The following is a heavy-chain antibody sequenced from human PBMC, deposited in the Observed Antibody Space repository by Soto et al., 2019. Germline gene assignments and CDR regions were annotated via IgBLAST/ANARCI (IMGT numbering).Heavy chain of an antibody. CDR1: GYSFTAYY. D-gene: IGHD6-6*01. V-gene: IGHV1-2*02. CDR2: MNPNSGDS. Sequence: QVQLMQSGAEVRKPGASVKVSCKATGYSFTAYYTHWVRQAPGQGLEWLGWMNPNSGDSNYAQQFQGRVTMTRDTSISTAYMELGRLTFDDTAVYYCTRDGGYSSSSGLLSYWGQGTLVTVSS. J-gene: IGHJ4*02. CDR3: TRDGGYSSSSGLLSY.